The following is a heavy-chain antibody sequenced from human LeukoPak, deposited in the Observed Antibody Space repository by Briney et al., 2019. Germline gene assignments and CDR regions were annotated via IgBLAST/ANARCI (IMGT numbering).Heavy chain of an antibody. V-gene: IGHV3-48*01. CDR3: ARVVLFGGIAGLIDY. J-gene: IGHJ4*02. D-gene: IGHD1-26*01. CDR2: IGYVRNTI. CDR1: GFTFSSYS. Sequence: GGSLRLSCVASGFTFSSYSMKWIRQAPGKGLEWISYIGYVRNTIYYADSVKGRFIISRDNSKNTLYLQMNSLRAEDTAEYYCARVVLFGGIAGLIDYWGQGTLVTVSS.